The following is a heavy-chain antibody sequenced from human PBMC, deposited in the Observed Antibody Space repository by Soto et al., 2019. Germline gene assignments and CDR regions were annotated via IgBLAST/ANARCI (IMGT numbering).Heavy chain of an antibody. Sequence: QVQLVQSGAEVKNPGASVKVSCKASDYTFTSYGINWVRQAPGQGLEWMGWISPYNDNTQYAQRFQGRVTLTTDTSTNTAYMELRSLRSDDTAVYYCARGMWELPIDYWGQGTLVTVSS. V-gene: IGHV1-18*01. CDR1: DYTFTSYG. J-gene: IGHJ4*02. CDR3: ARGMWELPIDY. CDR2: ISPYNDNT. D-gene: IGHD1-26*01.